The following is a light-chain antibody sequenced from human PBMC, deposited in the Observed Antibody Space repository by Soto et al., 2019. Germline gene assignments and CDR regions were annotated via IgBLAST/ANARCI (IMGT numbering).Light chain of an antibody. Sequence: QSVLTQPPSVSGAPGQRVSISCTGSTSNIGAPYDVHWYQHLPGTAPKLLIYGDNNRPSGVPDRFSGSKSGTSASLAITRLQAEDEADYYCSSSAGGYTWVFGGGTKLTVL. CDR3: SSSAGGYTWV. CDR2: GDN. V-gene: IGLV1-40*01. J-gene: IGLJ3*02. CDR1: TSNIGAPYD.